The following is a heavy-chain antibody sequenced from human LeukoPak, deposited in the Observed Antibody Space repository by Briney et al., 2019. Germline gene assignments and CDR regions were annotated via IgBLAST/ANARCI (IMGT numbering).Heavy chain of an antibody. J-gene: IGHJ4*02. D-gene: IGHD4-17*01. CDR2: ISSSSSTI. CDR3: ARAYGDYFDY. V-gene: IGHV3-48*01. Sequence: QTGGSLRLSCAASGFSFDDYAMNWVRQAPGKGLEWVSYISSSSSTIYYADSVKGRFTISRDNAKNSLYLQMNSLRAEDTAVYYCARAYGDYFDYWGQGTLVTVSS. CDR1: GFSFDDYA.